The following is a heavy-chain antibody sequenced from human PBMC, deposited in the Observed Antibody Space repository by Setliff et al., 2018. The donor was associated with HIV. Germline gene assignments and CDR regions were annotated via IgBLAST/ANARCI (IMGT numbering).Heavy chain of an antibody. Sequence: LRLSCAASGFIFDRHTMHWVRRAPGKGLEWLSLISYDGSNIDYADSVKGRFTISRDNSKSILYLQMNSLRPEDKAVYYCARDLDAGRTRIFDSWGQGALVTVSS. CDR3: ARDLDAGRTRIFDS. J-gene: IGHJ4*02. D-gene: IGHD1-1*01. CDR1: GFIFDRHT. V-gene: IGHV3-30*04. CDR2: ISYDGSNI.